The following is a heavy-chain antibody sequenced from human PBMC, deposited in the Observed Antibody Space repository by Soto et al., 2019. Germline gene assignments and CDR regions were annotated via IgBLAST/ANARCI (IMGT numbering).Heavy chain of an antibody. V-gene: IGHV4-38-2*02. Sequence: SETLSLTCSVSGGSISGDYYWSWIRQPPGKGPEWIASIYHGGTTFYNPSLKSRITISVDTSNNQFSLKLTSVTAADTAVYYCARVHVMVVAGSTFDYWGHGTLVTVS. CDR3: ARVHVMVVAGSTFDY. J-gene: IGHJ4*01. CDR2: IYHGGTT. D-gene: IGHD6-19*01. CDR1: GGSISGDYY.